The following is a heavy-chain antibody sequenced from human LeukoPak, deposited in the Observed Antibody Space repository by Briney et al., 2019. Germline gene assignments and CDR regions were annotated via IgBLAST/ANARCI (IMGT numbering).Heavy chain of an antibody. Sequence: GASVKVSCKASGGTFSSYAISWVRQAPGQGLEWMGWISAYNGNTNYAQKLQGRVTITTDTSTSTAYMELRRLRSDDTAVYYCARVPGSSGWYPNYYYYYMDVWGKGTTVTVSS. V-gene: IGHV1-18*01. J-gene: IGHJ6*03. D-gene: IGHD6-19*01. CDR3: ARVPGSSGWYPNYYYYYMDV. CDR1: GGTFSSYA. CDR2: ISAYNGNT.